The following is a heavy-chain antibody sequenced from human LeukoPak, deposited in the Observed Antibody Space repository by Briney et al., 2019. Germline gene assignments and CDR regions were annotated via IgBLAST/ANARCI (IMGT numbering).Heavy chain of an antibody. CDR3: AKRVLYSSSWYTFDY. V-gene: IGHV3-23*01. Sequence: GGSLRLSCAASGFTFSSYAMSWVRQAPGKGLEWVSAISGSGGSTYYADSVKGRFTISRDNSKNTLYLQMNSLRAEDTAVYYCAKRVLYSSSWYTFDYWGQGTLVTVSS. CDR1: GFTFSSYA. J-gene: IGHJ4*02. D-gene: IGHD6-13*01. CDR2: ISGSGGST.